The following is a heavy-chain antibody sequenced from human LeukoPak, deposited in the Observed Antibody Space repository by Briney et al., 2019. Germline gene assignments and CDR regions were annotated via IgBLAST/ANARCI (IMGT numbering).Heavy chain of an antibody. D-gene: IGHD3-10*01. V-gene: IGHV3-20*04. CDR3: ARSLWFGETVGVY. CDR1: GFTFDDYG. Sequence: SGGCLRLSCAASGFTFDDYGMSWVRQAPGKGLEWVSGINWNGGSTGYADSVKGRFTISRDNAKNSLYLQMNRLRADDTALYYCARSLWFGETVGVYWGQGTLVTVSS. J-gene: IGHJ4*02. CDR2: INWNGGST.